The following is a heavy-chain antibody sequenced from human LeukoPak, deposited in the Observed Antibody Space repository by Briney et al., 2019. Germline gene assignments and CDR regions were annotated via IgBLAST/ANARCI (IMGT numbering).Heavy chain of an antibody. CDR2: ISSSSNYI. CDR1: GFTFSSYS. Sequence: GGSLRLSCAASGFTFSSYSMNWVRQAPGKGLEWVSSISSSSNYIYYADSVKGRFTISRDNAKNSLYLQMNSLRAEDTAVYYCARDTGRQLTPWQVYYYGMDVWGQGTTVTVSS. CDR3: ARDTGRQLTPWQVYYYGMDV. D-gene: IGHD6-13*01. J-gene: IGHJ6*02. V-gene: IGHV3-21*01.